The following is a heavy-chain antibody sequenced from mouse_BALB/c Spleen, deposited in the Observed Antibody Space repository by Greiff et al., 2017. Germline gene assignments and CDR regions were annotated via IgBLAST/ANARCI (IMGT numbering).Heavy chain of an antibody. Sequence: QVQLKESGPGLVAPSQSLSITCTVSGFSLTSYGVHWVRQPPGKGLEWLGVIWAGGSTNYNSALMSRLSTSTDNSKSQVFLKMNSLQTDDTAMYYCARDGPYYGSSYGYAMDYWGQGTSVTVSS. J-gene: IGHJ4*01. CDR2: IWAGGST. D-gene: IGHD1-1*01. CDR1: GFSLTSYG. V-gene: IGHV2-9*02. CDR3: ARDGPYYGSSYGYAMDY.